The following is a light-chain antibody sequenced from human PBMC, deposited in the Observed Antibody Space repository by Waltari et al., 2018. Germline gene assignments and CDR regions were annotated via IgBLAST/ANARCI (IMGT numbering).Light chain of an antibody. J-gene: IGLJ3*02. CDR1: SNNIGSYT. V-gene: IGLV1-44*01. Sequence: QSALTQEASVSGTVGQKVTLSCIGNSNNIGSYTVGWYQQISHGDPKTVIFGDFLPPGIPDRFSASNSGTTASLTISALQPEDEAAYYCSTWDYSLRAWVFGGWTILTVL. CDR2: GDF. CDR3: STWDYSLRAWV.